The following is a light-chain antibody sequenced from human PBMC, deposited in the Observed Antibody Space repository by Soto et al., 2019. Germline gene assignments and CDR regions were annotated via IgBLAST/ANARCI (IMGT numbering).Light chain of an antibody. CDR1: ESVDSN. V-gene: IGKV3-20*01. CDR2: GAS. CDR3: QQYGSLPWT. J-gene: IGKJ1*01. Sequence: VLAPSIATLSGSPGERATRASRASESVDSNLAWYQQKPGQAPRLLIYGASSRATGIPDRFSGSGSGTDFTLTISRLEPEDFVVYYCQQYGSLPWTFGQGTKVDIK.